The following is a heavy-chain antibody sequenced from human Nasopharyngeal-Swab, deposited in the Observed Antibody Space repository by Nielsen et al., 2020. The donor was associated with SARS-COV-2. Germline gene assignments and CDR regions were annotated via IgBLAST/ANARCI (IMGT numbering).Heavy chain of an antibody. Sequence: ASVKVSCKASGYTFTGYYMHWVRQAPGQGLEWMGWINPNSGGTNYAQKFQGRVTMTRDTSISTAYMEPSRLRSDDTAVYYCARDYSYALYYFDYWGQGTLVTVSS. V-gene: IGHV1-2*02. CDR3: ARDYSYALYYFDY. CDR2: INPNSGGT. CDR1: GYTFTGYY. D-gene: IGHD5-18*01. J-gene: IGHJ4*02.